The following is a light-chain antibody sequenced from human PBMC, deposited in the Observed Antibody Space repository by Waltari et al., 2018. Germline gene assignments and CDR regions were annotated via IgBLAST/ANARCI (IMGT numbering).Light chain of an antibody. CDR3: SSFSSSTAGI. CDR2: EVS. Sequence: QSGLTQPASVSGAPGQSLPISCAAPGRDLGAFNFHSRYQPRPGKAPVLLVYEVSHRPSGVSTRFSGSKSDNTAALTISGLQAEDEAVYYCSSFSSSTAGIFGGGTKVTVL. CDR1: GRDLGAFNF. V-gene: IGLV2-14*01. J-gene: IGLJ2*01.